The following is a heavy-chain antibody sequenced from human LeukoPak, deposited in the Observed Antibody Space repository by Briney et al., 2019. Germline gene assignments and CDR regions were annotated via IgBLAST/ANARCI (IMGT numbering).Heavy chain of an antibody. Sequence: GASVKVSCKASGYTFTNYGINWVRQAPGQGLEWMGWINPNSGGTNYAQKFQGRVTMTRDTSISTAYMDLSRLTSDDTAVYCCARDPYYYDSSGSLNWFDPWGQGTLVTVSS. V-gene: IGHV1-2*02. CDR3: ARDPYYYDSSGSLNWFDP. CDR2: INPNSGGT. D-gene: IGHD3-22*01. CDR1: GYTFTNYG. J-gene: IGHJ5*02.